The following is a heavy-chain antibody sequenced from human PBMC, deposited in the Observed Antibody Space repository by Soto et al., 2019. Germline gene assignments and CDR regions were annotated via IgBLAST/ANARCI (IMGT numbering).Heavy chain of an antibody. J-gene: IGHJ4*02. V-gene: IGHV3-21*01. CDR2: ISSGGTYI. Sequence: GGSLRLSCAASGFTFSSYKMNWVRQAPGKGLEWVSAISSGGTYIYYADSVKGRFTISRDDDRNSLYLQMTSLRAEDTAVYYCARADYWGQGTMVTVYS. CDR1: GFTFSSYK. CDR3: ARADY.